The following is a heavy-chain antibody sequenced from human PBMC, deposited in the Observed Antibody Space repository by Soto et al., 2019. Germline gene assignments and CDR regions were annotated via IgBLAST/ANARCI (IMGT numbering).Heavy chain of an antibody. Sequence: SETLSLTCTVSGDSISNYYWSWIRQPPGKGQEWIGYIYYSGSTYYNPSLKSRVTISVDTSKNQFSLKLSSVTAADTAVYYCARTPRIVVPAADFDYWGQGTLVTVSS. J-gene: IGHJ4*02. D-gene: IGHD2-2*01. CDR3: ARTPRIVVPAADFDY. CDR1: GDSISNYY. CDR2: IYYSGST. V-gene: IGHV4-59*06.